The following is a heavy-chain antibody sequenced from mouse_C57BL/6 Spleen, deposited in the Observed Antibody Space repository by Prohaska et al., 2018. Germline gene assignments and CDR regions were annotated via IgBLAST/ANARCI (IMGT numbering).Heavy chain of an antibody. CDR2: IDPSDSYT. J-gene: IGHJ2*01. CDR1: GYTFTSYW. D-gene: IGHD4-1*01. V-gene: IGHV1-69*01. Sequence: QVQLQQPGAELVMPGASVKLSCKASGYTFTSYWMHWVKQRPGQGLEWIGEIDPSDSYTNYNQKFKGKATLTVDKSSSTAYMQLSSLTSEDSAVYYCARRWDRGLDYWGQGTTLTVSS. CDR3: ARRWDRGLDY.